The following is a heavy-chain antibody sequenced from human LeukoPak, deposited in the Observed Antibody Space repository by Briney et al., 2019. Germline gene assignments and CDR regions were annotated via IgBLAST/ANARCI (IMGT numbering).Heavy chain of an antibody. CDR1: GYSFADSW. J-gene: IGHJ4*02. CDR3: ARSRWHYYDSSGYYYPLFDY. D-gene: IGHD3-22*01. CDR2: IYLGDSDT. Sequence: GESLKISCKGSGYSFADSWVAWVRQMPGKGLEWMTIIYLGDSDTRYSPSFEGQVTISADKSISTAYLQWSSLKASDTAMYYCARSRWHYYDSSGYYYPLFDYWGQGTLVTVSS. V-gene: IGHV5-51*01.